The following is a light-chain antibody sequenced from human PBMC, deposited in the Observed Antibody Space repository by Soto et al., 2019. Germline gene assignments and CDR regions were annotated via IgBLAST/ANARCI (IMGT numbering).Light chain of an antibody. Sequence: QSALTQPASVSGSPGQSITISCTGTSSDVGGYNYVSWYQHHPGKAHKLMMFDVSNRPSGVSNRFSGSKSGNTASLTISGLQPEDEADYYCSSYTTSNTRQIVFGTGTKLTVL. CDR3: SSYTTSNTRQIV. V-gene: IGLV2-14*03. J-gene: IGLJ1*01. CDR1: SSDVGGYNY. CDR2: DVS.